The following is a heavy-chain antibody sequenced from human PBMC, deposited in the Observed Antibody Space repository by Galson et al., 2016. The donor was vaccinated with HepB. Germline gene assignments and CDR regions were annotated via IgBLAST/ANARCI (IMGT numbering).Heavy chain of an antibody. CDR1: GFTFSSFP. D-gene: IGHD3-3*01. V-gene: IGHV3-30*04. J-gene: IGHJ4*02. Sequence: SLRLSCAASGFTFSSFPMHWVRQAPGKGLEWVAVISSDGRNELYADSVKGRFSISRDNSKNTLYLQMNSLRVEDTAVYYCARKFDFWNGYPENYLDYWGQGTLVTVSS. CDR3: ARKFDFWNGYPENYLDY. CDR2: ISSDGRNE.